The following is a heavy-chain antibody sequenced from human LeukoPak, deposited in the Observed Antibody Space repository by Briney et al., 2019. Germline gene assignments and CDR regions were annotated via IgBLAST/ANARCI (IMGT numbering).Heavy chain of an antibody. Sequence: PGGSLRLSCAASGFTLRSYEMNWVRQAPGKGLEWVSAISASGGSTYYADSVKGRFTISRDNSKNALYLQMNSLRAEDTAVYYCRYFLPHFDYWGQGTLVTVSS. J-gene: IGHJ4*02. CDR1: GFTLRSYE. CDR2: ISASGGST. D-gene: IGHD2/OR15-2a*01. V-gene: IGHV3-23*01. CDR3: RYFLPHFDY.